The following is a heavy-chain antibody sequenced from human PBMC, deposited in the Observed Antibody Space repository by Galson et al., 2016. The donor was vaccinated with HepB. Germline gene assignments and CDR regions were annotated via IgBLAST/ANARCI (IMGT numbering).Heavy chain of an antibody. J-gene: IGHJ3*02. D-gene: IGHD2-2*01. V-gene: IGHV3-21*01. CDR1: GFTFSSYG. CDR3: ARYCGSTLCYDSCDI. Sequence: SLRLSCAASGFTFSSYGMHWVRQAPGKGLEWVSSISRGGSYIYCPDSLKGRFSISRDNAKNSLYLQMDNLRAEDTAIYYCARYCGSTLCYDSCDIWGQGTFVTVSS. CDR2: ISRGGSYI.